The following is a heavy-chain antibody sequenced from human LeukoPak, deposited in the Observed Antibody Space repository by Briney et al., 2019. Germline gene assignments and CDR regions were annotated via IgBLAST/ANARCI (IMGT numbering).Heavy chain of an antibody. D-gene: IGHD6-19*01. CDR1: GGTFSSYA. V-gene: IGHV1-69*05. J-gene: IGHJ4*02. CDR3: ARDLKMGYSSGRYSWGTGSSNDY. CDR2: IIPIFGTA. Sequence: SVKVSCKSSGGTFSSYAISWVRQAPGQGLEWMGGIIPIFGTANYAQKLQGRVTMTTDTSTSTAYMELRSLRSDDTAVYYCARDLKMGYSSGRYSWGTGSSNDYWGQGTLVTVSS.